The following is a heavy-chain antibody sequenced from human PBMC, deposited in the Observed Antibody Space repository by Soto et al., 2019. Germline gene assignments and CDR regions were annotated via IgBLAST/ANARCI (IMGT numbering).Heavy chain of an antibody. V-gene: IGHV4-34*01. J-gene: IGHJ5*02. CDR2: INHSGST. Sequence: SETLSLTCAVYGGSFSGYYWSWIRQPPGKGLEWIGEINHSGSTNYNPSLKSRVTISVDTSKNQFSLKLSSVTAADTAVYYCARGSNDPDPWGQGTLVTVSS. CDR3: ARGSNDPDP. CDR1: GGSFSGYY. D-gene: IGHD1-1*01.